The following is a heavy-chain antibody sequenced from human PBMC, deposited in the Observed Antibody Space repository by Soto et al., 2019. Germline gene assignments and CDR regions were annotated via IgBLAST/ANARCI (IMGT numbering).Heavy chain of an antibody. Sequence: ASVKVSCKTFGYTFTIYGISWVRQAPGQGLEWMGWISAYNGHTNYAQKLQGRVTMTMDTSRNTAFMELRGLRSDDTAVYYCARTDTLTGTTQYYFDYWGQGTLVTVSS. V-gene: IGHV1-18*01. CDR3: ARTDTLTGTTQYYFDY. D-gene: IGHD1-20*01. CDR2: ISAYNGHT. CDR1: GYTFTIYG. J-gene: IGHJ4*01.